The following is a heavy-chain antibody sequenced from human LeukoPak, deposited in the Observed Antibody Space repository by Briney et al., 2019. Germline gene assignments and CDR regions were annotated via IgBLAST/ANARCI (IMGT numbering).Heavy chain of an antibody. CDR3: ARDRGYYDSSGHFDY. Sequence: GGSLRLSCAASGFTFRSYGMNWVRQAPGKGLEWVSTLSATGGSTYYADSVKGRFTISRDTSKNTLYLQMNSLRAEDTAVYYCARDRGYYDSSGHFDYWGQGTLVTVSS. V-gene: IGHV3-23*01. D-gene: IGHD3-22*01. CDR1: GFTFRSYG. J-gene: IGHJ4*02. CDR2: LSATGGST.